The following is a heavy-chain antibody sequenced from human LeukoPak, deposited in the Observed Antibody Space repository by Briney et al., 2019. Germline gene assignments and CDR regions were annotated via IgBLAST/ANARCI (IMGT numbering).Heavy chain of an antibody. J-gene: IGHJ4*02. CDR2: IFYSGTT. D-gene: IGHD3-9*01. CDR1: GDSISSSSYY. V-gene: IGHV4-39*01. Sequence: SETLSLTCTVSGDSISSSSYYWGWIRQPPGKGLEWIGSIFYSGTTSYNPSLKSRVTISVDTSKNQFSLKLSSVTAADTAVYYCATSLYDILTGSDYWGQGTLVTVSS. CDR3: ATSLYDILTGSDY.